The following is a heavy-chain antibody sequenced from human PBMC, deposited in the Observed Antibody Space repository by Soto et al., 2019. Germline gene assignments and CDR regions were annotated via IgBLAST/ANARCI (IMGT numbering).Heavy chain of an antibody. Sequence: PSETLSLTCAVYGGSFSGYYWSWIRQPPGKGLEWIGEINHSGSTNYSPSLKSRANISVDTSKNQFSLKMSSVTAADTAVYYCARDEQKPTGGAYWYYYYGMDVWGQGNTVT. V-gene: IGHV4-34*01. J-gene: IGHJ6*02. D-gene: IGHD3-16*01. CDR1: GGSFSGYY. CDR3: ARDEQKPTGGAYWYYYYGMDV. CDR2: INHSGST.